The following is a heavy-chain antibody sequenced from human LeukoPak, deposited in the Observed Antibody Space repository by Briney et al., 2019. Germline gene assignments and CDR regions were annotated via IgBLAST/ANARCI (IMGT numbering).Heavy chain of an antibody. CDR1: GFTFNRFW. J-gene: IGHJ3*02. Sequence: GGSLRLSCAASGFTFNRFWMHWVRQASGKGLVWVSRIISDGSSTNYADSVKGRFNISRDNAKNTLYLQMKSLRDEDTALYYCAREDVDITVATSGAFDIWGQGTMVTVSS. D-gene: IGHD6-19*01. V-gene: IGHV3-74*01. CDR2: IISDGSST. CDR3: AREDVDITVATSGAFDI.